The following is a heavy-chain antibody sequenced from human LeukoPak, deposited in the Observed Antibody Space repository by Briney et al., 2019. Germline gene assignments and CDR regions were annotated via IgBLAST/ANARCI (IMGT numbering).Heavy chain of an antibody. CDR3: AKDPRPYSSIPRGAFDI. CDR1: GFTFSSYA. J-gene: IGHJ3*02. D-gene: IGHD6-13*01. V-gene: IGHV3-30*18. CDR2: ISYDGSNK. Sequence: GGSLRLSCAASGFTFSSYAMSWVRQAPGKGLEWVAVISYDGSNKYYADSVKGRFTISRDNSKNTLYLQMNSLRAEDTAVYYCAKDPRPYSSIPRGAFDIWGQGTMVTVSS.